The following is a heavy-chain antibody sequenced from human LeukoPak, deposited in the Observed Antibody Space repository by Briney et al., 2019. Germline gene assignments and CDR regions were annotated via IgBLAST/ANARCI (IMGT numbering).Heavy chain of an antibody. Sequence: GGSLRLSCAASGFSFSSYGMTWLRQAAGRGLEWVSSISGVGGSTNSADSVKGRFTISRDNSKFTLYLQMNSLRAEDTAVYYCAKSSYYDSSGYYREYYFDHWGQGTLVTVSS. V-gene: IGHV3-23*01. CDR2: ISGVGGST. J-gene: IGHJ4*02. CDR3: AKSSYYDSSGYYREYYFDH. D-gene: IGHD3-22*01. CDR1: GFSFSSYG.